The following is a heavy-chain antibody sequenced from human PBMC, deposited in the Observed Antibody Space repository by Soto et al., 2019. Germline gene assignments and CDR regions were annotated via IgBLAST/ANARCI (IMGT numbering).Heavy chain of an antibody. J-gene: IGHJ4*02. D-gene: IGHD5-12*01. Sequence: GGSLRLSCAASGFTFSDYNMNWIRQAPGKGLEWVSYISTTGSTIYYADSVKGRFTISRDNSKNTLYLQMNSLRAEDTAVYYCAKYQVPASVDKVATIGRLWGQGTLVIVSS. V-gene: IGHV3-48*01. CDR2: ISTTGSTI. CDR3: AKYQVPASVDKVATIGRL. CDR1: GFTFSDYN.